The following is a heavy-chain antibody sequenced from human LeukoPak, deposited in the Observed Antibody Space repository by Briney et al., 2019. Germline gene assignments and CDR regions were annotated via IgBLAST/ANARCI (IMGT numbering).Heavy chain of an antibody. J-gene: IGHJ6*03. CDR3: ARVQKECLFVDYYYHYMDV. D-gene: IGHD3-3*01. CDR1: GGSISSHY. CDR2: IYYSGST. Sequence: SETLSLTCTVSGGSISSHYWSWIRQPPGKGLEWIGYIYYSGSTNYNPSLKSRVTISVDTSKNQFSLKLSSVTAADTAVYYCARVQKECLFVDYYYHYMDVWGKGTTVTVSS. V-gene: IGHV4-59*11.